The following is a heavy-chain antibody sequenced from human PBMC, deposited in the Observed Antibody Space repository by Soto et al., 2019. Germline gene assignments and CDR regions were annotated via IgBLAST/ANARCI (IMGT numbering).Heavy chain of an antibody. CDR1: GFNFSEYS. CDR2: IRSKGYGGTT. CDR3: ASDHSGSYSLNYYYGMDV. D-gene: IGHD1-26*01. Sequence: GSLRLSCTTSGFNFSEYSMSWVRQAPGKGLEWVGFIRSKGYGGTTEYAASVKDRFTISSDDSKSIAHLQMNSLKTEDTAVYYCASDHSGSYSLNYYYGMDVWGQGTTVTVSS. V-gene: IGHV3-49*04. J-gene: IGHJ6*02.